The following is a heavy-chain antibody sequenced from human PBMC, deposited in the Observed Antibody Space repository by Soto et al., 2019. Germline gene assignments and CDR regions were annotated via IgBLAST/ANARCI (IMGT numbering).Heavy chain of an antibody. CDR2: IWSDGSNE. J-gene: IGHJ4*02. CDR3: ATERGVSPFDY. V-gene: IGHV3-33*01. Sequence: QVQLVESGGGVVQPGRSLRLSCAASGFTFSTYGMHWVRQAPGERLEWVEVIWSDGSNENYADSVKVRFTISRDTSKSTLYLPSNSLRAEDTAVYYCATERGVSPFDYWGQGTLVTVSS. D-gene: IGHD2-8*01. CDR1: GFTFSTYG.